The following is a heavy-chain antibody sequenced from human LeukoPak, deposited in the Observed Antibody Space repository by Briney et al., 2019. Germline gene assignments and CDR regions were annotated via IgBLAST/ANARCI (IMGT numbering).Heavy chain of an antibody. Sequence: SVKVSCKASGYTFTSYGISWVRQAPGQGLEWMGRIIPIFGTANYAQKFQGRVTITKDESMSTAYIELSSLRSEDPAVYYCASYYDSSGYYYIAFDIWGQGTMVTVSS. CDR2: IIPIFGTA. J-gene: IGHJ3*02. V-gene: IGHV1-69*05. D-gene: IGHD3-22*01. CDR1: GYTFTSYG. CDR3: ASYYDSSGYYYIAFDI.